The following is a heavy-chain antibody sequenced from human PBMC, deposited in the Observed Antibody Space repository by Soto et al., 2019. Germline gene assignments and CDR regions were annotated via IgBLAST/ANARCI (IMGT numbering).Heavy chain of an antibody. CDR2: ISAYNGNT. V-gene: IGHV1-18*01. Sequence: ASVKVSCKASGYTFTSYVISWVRQAPGQGLEWMGWISAYNGNTNYAQKLQGRVTMTTDTSTSTAYMELRSLRSDDTAVYYCARDGRGRHDHGCNSVGAFDIWGQGTMVTVSS. CDR3: ARDGRGRHDHGCNSVGAFDI. J-gene: IGHJ3*02. D-gene: IGHD4-17*01. CDR1: GYTFTSYV.